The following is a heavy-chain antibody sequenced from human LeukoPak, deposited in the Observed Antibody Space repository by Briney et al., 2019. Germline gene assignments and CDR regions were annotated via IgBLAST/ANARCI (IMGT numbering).Heavy chain of an antibody. CDR1: GGSISSSSYY. CDR3: ARTVDGGLYGY. V-gene: IGHV4-39*01. J-gene: IGHJ4*02. Sequence: SETLSLTCTVSGGSISSSSYYWGWIRQPPGKGLEWIGSIYYSGSTYYNPSLKSRVTISVDTSKNQFSLKLSSVTAADTAVYYCARTVDGGLYGYWGQGTLVTVSS. CDR2: IYYSGST. D-gene: IGHD2-15*01.